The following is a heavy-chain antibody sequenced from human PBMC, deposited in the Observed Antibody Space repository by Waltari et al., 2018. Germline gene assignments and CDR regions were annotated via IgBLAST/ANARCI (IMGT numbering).Heavy chain of an antibody. Sequence: EVQLVESGGGLVKPGGSLRLSCAASGFTFSSYSMNWVRQAPGKGLEWVSSISSSSSYIYYADSVKGRFTISRDNAKNSLYLQMNSLRAEDTAVYYCARDPNGLHHYYYYGMDVWGQGTTVTVSS. CDR1: GFTFSSYS. V-gene: IGHV3-21*01. J-gene: IGHJ6*02. CDR3: ARDPNGLHHYYYYGMDV. D-gene: IGHD2-8*01. CDR2: ISSSSSYI.